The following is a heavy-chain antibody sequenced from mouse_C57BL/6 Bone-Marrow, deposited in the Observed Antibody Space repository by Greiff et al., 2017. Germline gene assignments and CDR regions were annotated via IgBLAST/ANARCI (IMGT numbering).Heavy chain of an antibody. CDR1: GYTFTSYW. V-gene: IGHV1-64*01. Sequence: QVQLQQPGAELVKPGASVKLSCKASGYTFTSYWMHWVKQRPGQGLEWIGMIHPNSGSTNYNEKFKSKATLTVDKSSSTAYMQLSSLTSEDSAVXYCASYYSNCYAMDYWGQGTSVTVSS. CDR3: ASYYSNCYAMDY. J-gene: IGHJ4*01. D-gene: IGHD2-5*01. CDR2: IHPNSGST.